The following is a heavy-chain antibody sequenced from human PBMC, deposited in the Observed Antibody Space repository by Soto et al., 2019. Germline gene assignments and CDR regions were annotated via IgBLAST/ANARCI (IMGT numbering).Heavy chain of an antibody. V-gene: IGHV3-64*01. J-gene: IGHJ6*03. CDR1: GFTFSSYA. CDR2: ISSNGGST. Sequence: EVQLVESGGGLVQPGGALRLSCAASGFTFSSYAMHWVRQAPGKGLEYVSAISSNGGSTYYANSVKGRFTISRDNSKNSLYHQMGSVRAEDIAVYYCARRGARGYRSRWCGPHYYYMDVWGKGTTVTVSS. D-gene: IGHD6-13*01. CDR3: ARRGARGYRSRWCGPHYYYMDV.